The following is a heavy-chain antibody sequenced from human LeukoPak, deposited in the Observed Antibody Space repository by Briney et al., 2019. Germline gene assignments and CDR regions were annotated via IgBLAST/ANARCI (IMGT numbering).Heavy chain of an antibody. CDR2: ISGSGTNT. CDR3: AKGDKPVIAMVKFDY. Sequence: GGSLRLSCAASGFTFSSYAMNWVRQAPGKGLEWVSGISGSGTNTYYADSVKGRFTISRDNSKNTLYMQMNSLRAEDTAVYYCAKGDKPVIAMVKFDYWGQGTLVTVSS. V-gene: IGHV3-23*01. J-gene: IGHJ4*02. D-gene: IGHD5-18*01. CDR1: GFTFSSYA.